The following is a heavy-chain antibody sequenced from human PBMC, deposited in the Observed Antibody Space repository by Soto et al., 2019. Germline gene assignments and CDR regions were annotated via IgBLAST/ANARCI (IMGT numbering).Heavy chain of an antibody. CDR3: ARESEDLTSNFDY. J-gene: IGHJ4*02. CDR1: GLTFGSRA. Sequence: GGSLRLSCVASGLTFGSRAMNWVRQAPGKGLEWVSSISSTTNYIYYGNSMKGRFTISRDNAKNSLYLEMNSLRAEDTAVYYCARESEDLTSNFDYWGQGTLVTVSS. V-gene: IGHV3-21*06. CDR2: ISSTTNYI.